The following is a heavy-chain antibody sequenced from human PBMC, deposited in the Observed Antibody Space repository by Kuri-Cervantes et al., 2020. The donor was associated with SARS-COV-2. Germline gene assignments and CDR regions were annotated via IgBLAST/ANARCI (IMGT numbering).Heavy chain of an antibody. CDR3: ARDASYSGSYGSFQH. D-gene: IGHD1-26*01. J-gene: IGHJ1*01. V-gene: IGHV3-33*08. CDR1: GFTFSDYY. CDR2: IWYDGSNK. Sequence: GESLKISCAASGFTFSDYYMSWIRQAPGKGLEWVAVIWYDGSNKYYADSVKGRFTISRDNSKNTLYLQMNTLKTEDTAVFYCARDASYSGSYGSFQHWGQGTLVTVSS.